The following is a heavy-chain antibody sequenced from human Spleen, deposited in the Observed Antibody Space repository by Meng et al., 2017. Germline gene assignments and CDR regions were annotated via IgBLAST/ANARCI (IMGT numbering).Heavy chain of an antibody. D-gene: IGHD5-24*01. CDR3: ARADLIN. Sequence: QVQLVQAGAEVKKPGSSVKVSCKASGGTFSSYAISWVRQAPGQGLEWMGRIMPILGIPNYAEKFQGRLTITADKSTNTVYMELGSLRSDDTAVYYCARADLINWGQGTLVTVSS. CDR1: GGTFSSYA. J-gene: IGHJ1*01. V-gene: IGHV1-69*09. CDR2: IMPILGIP.